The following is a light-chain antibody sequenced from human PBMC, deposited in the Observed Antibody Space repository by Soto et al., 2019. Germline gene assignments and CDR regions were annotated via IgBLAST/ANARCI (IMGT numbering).Light chain of an antibody. CDR1: NSDIGFYNY. CDR3: SSYTSCSGLYV. CDR2: EVA. V-gene: IGLV2-14*01. Sequence: QSVLTQPASVSGSPGQSITISCTGTNSDIGFYNYVSWYQQHPGEAPKLFIYEVAKRPSGVSSRFSGSKSGNTASPTISGLQAEGEADYHCSSYTSCSGLYVFGAGTKVTVL. J-gene: IGLJ1*01.